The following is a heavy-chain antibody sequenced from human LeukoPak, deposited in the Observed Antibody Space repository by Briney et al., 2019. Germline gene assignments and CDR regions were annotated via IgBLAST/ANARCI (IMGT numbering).Heavy chain of an antibody. J-gene: IGHJ5*02. Sequence: GGSLRLSCAASGFTFSSYAMSWVRQAPGKGLEWVSAISGSGGSTYYADSVKGRITISRDNSKNTLYLQMNSLRAEDTAVYYCAKKGYCSSTSCYNLNWFDPWGQGTLVTVSS. CDR2: ISGSGGST. D-gene: IGHD2-2*01. V-gene: IGHV3-23*01. CDR1: GFTFSSYA. CDR3: AKKGYCSSTSCYNLNWFDP.